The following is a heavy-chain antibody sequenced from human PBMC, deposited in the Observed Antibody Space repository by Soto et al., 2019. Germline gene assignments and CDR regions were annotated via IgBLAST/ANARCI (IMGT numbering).Heavy chain of an antibody. D-gene: IGHD6-13*01. J-gene: IGHJ3*02. Sequence: QVQLVQSGAELKKPGSSVKVSCQASGGTFSNYAISWVRQAPGQGLEWMGKIIPIFGTTNYAQNFRGRVTITADEYTTTAYMELSGMRSADTALYYCARELPPAPGSFREDALDIWGQGTMITVSS. CDR1: GGTFSNYA. V-gene: IGHV1-69*15. CDR3: ARELPPAPGSFREDALDI. CDR2: IIPIFGTT.